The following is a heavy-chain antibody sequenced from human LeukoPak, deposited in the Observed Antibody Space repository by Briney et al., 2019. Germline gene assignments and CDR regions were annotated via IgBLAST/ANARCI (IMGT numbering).Heavy chain of an antibody. CDR3: ARDMTYYDFSDY. CDR2: ISSSSSYI. D-gene: IGHD3-3*01. CDR1: GFTFRSYS. J-gene: IGHJ4*02. Sequence: PGGPLRLSCAASGFTFRSYSMNWVRQAPGKGLEWVSSISSSSSYIYYADSVKGRFTISRDNAKNSLYLQMNSLRAEDTAVYYCARDMTYYDFSDYWGQGTLVTVSS. V-gene: IGHV3-21*01.